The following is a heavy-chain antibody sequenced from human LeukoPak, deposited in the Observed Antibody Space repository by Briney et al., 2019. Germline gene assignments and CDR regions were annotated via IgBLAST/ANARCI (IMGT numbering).Heavy chain of an antibody. J-gene: IGHJ3*02. Sequence: GGSLRLSCAASGFTFSSYGVHWVRQAPGKGLEWVACDDGNKYYAENVKGRFTISRDNSRQTLYLQMNSLRPEDTAIYYCTKESSSSTSQGAFDIWGRGTVVTVS. V-gene: IGHV3-30*02. CDR2: CDDGNK. D-gene: IGHD2-2*01. CDR1: GFTFSSYG. CDR3: TKESSSSTSQGAFDI.